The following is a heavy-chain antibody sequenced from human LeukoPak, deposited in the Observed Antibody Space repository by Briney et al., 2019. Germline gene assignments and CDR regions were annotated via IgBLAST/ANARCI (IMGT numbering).Heavy chain of an antibody. J-gene: IGHJ5*02. CDR2: ISSSSSYI. V-gene: IGHV3-21*01. CDR3: ARTVSGGNWLDP. Sequence: PGGSLRLSCAASGFTFSSYSMNWVRQAPGKGLEWVSSISSSSSYIYYADSVKGRFTISRDNARNSLYLQMNSLRAEDTAVYYCARTVSGGNWLDPWGQGTLVTVSS. CDR1: GFTFSSYS. D-gene: IGHD2-15*01.